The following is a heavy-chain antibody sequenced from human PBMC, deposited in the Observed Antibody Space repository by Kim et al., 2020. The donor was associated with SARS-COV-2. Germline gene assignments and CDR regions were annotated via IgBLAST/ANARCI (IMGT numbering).Heavy chain of an antibody. CDR3: ARAAYCGGDCYYFDY. J-gene: IGHJ4*02. V-gene: IGHV3-30-3*01. Sequence: GGSLRLSCAASGFTFSSYDMHWVRQAPGKGLEWVAVISYDGSNKYYAYSLKGLFTISRDNSKNTLYLQMNSLTAEDTAVYYFARAAYCGGDCYYFDYWGQGNLVTVSS. CDR1: GFTFSSYD. D-gene: IGHD2-21*02. CDR2: ISYDGSNK.